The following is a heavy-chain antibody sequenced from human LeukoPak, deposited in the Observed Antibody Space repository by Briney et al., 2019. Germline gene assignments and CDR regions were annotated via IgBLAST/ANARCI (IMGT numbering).Heavy chain of an antibody. CDR3: ARVSGYDVYYYYGLDV. CDR1: GFTFTSYW. CDR2: IKQDGSEK. V-gene: IGHV3-7*01. D-gene: IGHD5-12*01. Sequence: GGSLRLSCAASGFTFTSYWMSWVRQAPGKVLEWMANIKQDGSEKYYVDSVKGRFPISRDNAKNSLSLKMNSLRAEDTAVYYCARVSGYDVYYYYGLDVWGQGTTVTVSS. J-gene: IGHJ6*02.